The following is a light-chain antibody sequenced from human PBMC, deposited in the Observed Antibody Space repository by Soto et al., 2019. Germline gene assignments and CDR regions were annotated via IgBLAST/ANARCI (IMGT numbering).Light chain of an antibody. J-gene: IGLJ1*01. Sequence: QSVLTQPPSVSGAPGQRVTISCTGSSSNIGAGYDVHWYQQLPGTAPKLLIYGNSNRPSGVPDRFSGSKSGTSASLAITGLQAEDEADYYGQSSDSSLSGDYVFGTGTKVTVL. CDR2: GNS. V-gene: IGLV1-40*01. CDR1: SSNIGAGYD. CDR3: QSSDSSLSGDYV.